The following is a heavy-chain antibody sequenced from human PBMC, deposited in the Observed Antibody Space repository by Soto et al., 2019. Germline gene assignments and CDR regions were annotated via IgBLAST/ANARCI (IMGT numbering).Heavy chain of an antibody. CDR3: ERDAWWEKSHFAY. Sequence: EVQLVESGGGLVQPGGSLRLSCVASGFIFKNYWMSWVRQAPGKGLEWVANIKQDGSEKYYVDSVKGRFTISRDNAKNALYLQMNSLRADDTGVYYCERDAWWEKSHFAYWGQGPLVNVSS. CDR1: GFIFKNYW. CDR2: IKQDGSEK. D-gene: IGHD1-26*01. V-gene: IGHV3-7*01. J-gene: IGHJ4*02.